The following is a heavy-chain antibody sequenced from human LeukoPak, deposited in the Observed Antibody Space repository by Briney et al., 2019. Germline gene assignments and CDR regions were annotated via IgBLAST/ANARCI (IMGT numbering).Heavy chain of an antibody. CDR3: ARVMVVAGNGGYFLY. CDR2: IIPIFGLT. V-gene: IGHV1-69*13. D-gene: IGHD2-15*01. Sequence: GASVKVSCKASGGSLSSFALNWVRQTPGQGLEWMGGIIPIFGLTNCAQKFQVRVTITADESTNTAYMELNSLRSEDTGVYYCARVMVVAGNGGYFLYWGQGTLVTVSS. J-gene: IGHJ1*01. CDR1: GGSLSSFA.